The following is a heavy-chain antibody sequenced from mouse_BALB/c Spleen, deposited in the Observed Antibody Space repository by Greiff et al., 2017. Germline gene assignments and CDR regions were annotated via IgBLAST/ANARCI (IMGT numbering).Heavy chain of an antibody. D-gene: IGHD2-3*01. CDR2: ISSGSSTI. CDR3: VRGWDGYFFDY. CDR1: GFTFSSFG. V-gene: IGHV5-17*02. Sequence: DVMLVESGGGLVQPGGSRKLSCAASGFTFSSFGMHWVRQAPEKGLEWVAYISSGSSTIYYADTVKGRFTISRDNPKNTLFLQMTSLRSEDTAMYYCVRGWDGYFFDYWGQGTTLTVSS. J-gene: IGHJ2*01.